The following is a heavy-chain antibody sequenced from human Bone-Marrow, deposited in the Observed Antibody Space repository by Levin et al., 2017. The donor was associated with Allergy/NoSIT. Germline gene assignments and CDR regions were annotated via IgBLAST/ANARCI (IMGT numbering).Heavy chain of an antibody. Sequence: LSLPCAASGFTFSSYAMSWVRQAPGKGLEWVSSISGSGTITHYVESVKGRFTISRDISKNMLHLQMNSLRAEDTAIYFCAKEGLAVAGYY. CDR1: GFTFSSYA. J-gene: IGHJ6*01. V-gene: IGHV3-23*01. CDR3: AKEGLAVAGYY. D-gene: IGHD6-19*01. CDR2: ISGSGTIT.